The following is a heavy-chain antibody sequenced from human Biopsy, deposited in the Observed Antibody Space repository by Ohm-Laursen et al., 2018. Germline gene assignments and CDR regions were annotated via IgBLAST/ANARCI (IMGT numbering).Heavy chain of an antibody. V-gene: IGHV1-69*06. CDR3: AFIVEPIATGEKDYYHYFGLDV. CDR2: IIPMFRTT. J-gene: IGHJ6*02. CDR1: GGSFKTYA. Sequence: SVKVSCKASGGSFKTYAVNWVRQAPGQGLEWVGGIIPMFRTTNYAQKFQGRVTITADKFRSTAYMEMNSLSSEDTAIYYCAFIVEPIATGEKDYYHYFGLDVWGQGTTVSVSS. D-gene: IGHD2-21*01.